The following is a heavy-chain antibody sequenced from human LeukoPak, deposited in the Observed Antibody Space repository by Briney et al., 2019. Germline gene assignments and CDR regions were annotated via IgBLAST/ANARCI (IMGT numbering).Heavy chain of an antibody. CDR3: GGPGGGGSGY. D-gene: IGHD3-16*01. CDR2: IYYTGST. Sequence: SETLSLTCTISGSSISSYYWSWIRQPPGKGLEWIGCIYYTGSTNYNPSLKSRVTISLDTYKNQFSLKLSSVTAADTAVYYGGGPGGGGSGYWGQGTLVTVSS. V-gene: IGHV4-59*01. J-gene: IGHJ4*02. CDR1: GSSISSYY.